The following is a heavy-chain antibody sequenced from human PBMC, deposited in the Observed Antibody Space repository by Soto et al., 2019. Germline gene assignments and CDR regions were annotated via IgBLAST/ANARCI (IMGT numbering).Heavy chain of an antibody. J-gene: IGHJ6*02. CDR1: GFTFSSYA. CDR2: ISGSGGST. Sequence: GGSLRLSCAASGFTFSSYAMSWVRQAPGKGLEWVSAISGSGGSTYYADSVKGRFTISRDNSKNTLYLQMNSLRAEDTAVYYCAKNRYDSSGYYTESLYYYYGMDVWGQGTTVTVSS. V-gene: IGHV3-23*01. D-gene: IGHD3-22*01. CDR3: AKNRYDSSGYYTESLYYYYGMDV.